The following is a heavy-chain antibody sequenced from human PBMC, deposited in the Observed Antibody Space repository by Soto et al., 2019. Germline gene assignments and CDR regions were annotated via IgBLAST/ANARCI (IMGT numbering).Heavy chain of an antibody. V-gene: IGHV4-59*01. CDR1: GGSISSYY. Sequence: SETLSLTCTVSGGSISSYYWSWIRQPPGKGLEWIGYIYYSGSTNYNPSLKSRVTISVDTSKNQFSLKLSSVTAADTAVYYCARVSPFRSYYGMDVWSQGTTVTVSS. CDR3: ARVSPFRSYYGMDV. J-gene: IGHJ6*02. CDR2: IYYSGST.